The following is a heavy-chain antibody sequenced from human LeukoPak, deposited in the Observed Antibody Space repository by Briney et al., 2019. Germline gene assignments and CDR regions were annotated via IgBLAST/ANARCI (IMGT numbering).Heavy chain of an antibody. J-gene: IGHJ6*03. Sequence: PGGSLRLSCAASGFTFTHYNMVWVRQGPGKGLEWISYISSSSTTIYYAGSVKGRFTISRDNAKNSLYLQLNSLRAEDTAVYFCARGPLASSYPDYYYYYYYMDVWGKGTTVTVSS. D-gene: IGHD1-26*01. CDR3: ARGPLASSYPDYYYYYYYMDV. CDR1: GFTFTHYN. V-gene: IGHV3-48*01. CDR2: ISSSSTTI.